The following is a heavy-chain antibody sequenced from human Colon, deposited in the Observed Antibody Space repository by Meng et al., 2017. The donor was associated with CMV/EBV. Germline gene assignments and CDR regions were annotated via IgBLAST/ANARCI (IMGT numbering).Heavy chain of an antibody. D-gene: IGHD2-8*01. CDR1: GFSFSDSS. Sequence: SCEASGFSFSDSSMNWVRQAPGKGLEWVEFMYGKHFTFHADSVKGRFTISRDDSKNTVYLQMNSLRVEDTAVYFCARGVLGQIPQDYWGQGTLVTVSS. V-gene: IGHV3-53*01. CDR2: MYGKHFT. J-gene: IGHJ4*02. CDR3: ARGVLGQIPQDY.